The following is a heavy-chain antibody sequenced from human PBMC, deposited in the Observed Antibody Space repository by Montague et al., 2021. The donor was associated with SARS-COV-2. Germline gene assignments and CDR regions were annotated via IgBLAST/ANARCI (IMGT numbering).Heavy chain of an antibody. CDR2: IYYSGST. D-gene: IGHD3-3*01. CDR3: ARQPTRGITIFGVVTASYYFDY. Sequence: SETRSLTCTVSGGSISSSSYYWGWIRQPPGKGLEWIGYIYYSGSTYYSPSLKSRVTISVDTSKNQFSLKLSSVTAADTAVYYCARQPTRGITIFGVVTASYYFDYWGQGTLVTVSS. J-gene: IGHJ4*02. V-gene: IGHV4-39*01. CDR1: GGSISSSSYY.